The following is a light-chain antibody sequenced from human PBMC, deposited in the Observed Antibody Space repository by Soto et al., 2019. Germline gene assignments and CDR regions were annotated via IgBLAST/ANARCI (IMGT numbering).Light chain of an antibody. CDR1: QSVSSN. J-gene: IGKJ5*01. CDR3: QQYNKWPLIT. CDR2: DAS. Sequence: IVLTQSPGTLSLSPGERATLSCRASQSVSSNLAWYQHKPGQAPRLLIYDASIRAAGVPARFSGSASGTQFTLTISSLQSEDFAVYYCQQYNKWPLITFGQGTRLEIK. V-gene: IGKV3-15*01.